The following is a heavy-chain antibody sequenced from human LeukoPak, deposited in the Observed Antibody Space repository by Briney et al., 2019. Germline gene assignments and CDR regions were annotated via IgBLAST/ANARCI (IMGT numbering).Heavy chain of an antibody. D-gene: IGHD3-22*01. CDR1: GGSISGYY. CDR2: ISYSGST. Sequence: PSETLSLTCTVSGGSISGYYWNWVRQPPGKGLEWIACISYSGSTKYNPSLKSRVTISVDTSKNQLSLKLSSVTAADTAVYYCAREPGFDSSSYLNWFDPWGQGTLVTVSS. CDR3: AREPGFDSSSYLNWFDP. J-gene: IGHJ5*02. V-gene: IGHV4-59*01.